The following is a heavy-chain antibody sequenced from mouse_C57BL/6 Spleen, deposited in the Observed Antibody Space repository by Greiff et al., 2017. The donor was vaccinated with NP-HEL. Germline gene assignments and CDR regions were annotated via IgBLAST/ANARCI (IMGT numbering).Heavy chain of an antibody. CDR1: GYSITSGYD. V-gene: IGHV3-1*01. Sequence: EVQGVESGPGMVKPSQSLSLTCTVTGYSITSGYDWHWIRHFPGNKLEWMGYISYSGSTNYNPSLKSRISITHDTSKNHFFLKLNSVTTEDTATYYCARDSFYYGNYVYFDYWGQGTTLTVSS. CDR3: ARDSFYYGNYVYFDY. D-gene: IGHD2-1*01. CDR2: ISYSGST. J-gene: IGHJ2*01.